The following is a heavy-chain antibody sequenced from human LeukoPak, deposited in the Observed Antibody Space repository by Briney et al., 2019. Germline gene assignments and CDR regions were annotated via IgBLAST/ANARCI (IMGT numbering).Heavy chain of an antibody. CDR3: ARNGFSDCSSTSCYDAGRYYYYGMDV. CDR1: GYTFTSYG. Sequence: ASVKVSCKASGYTFTSYGISWVRQAPGQGLEWTGRIRAYNGNTNYAQKLQGRDTMTTDTSTSTAYMELRSLRSDDTAVYYCARNGFSDCSSTSCYDAGRYYYYGMDVWGQGTTVTVSS. D-gene: IGHD2-2*01. CDR2: IRAYNGNT. V-gene: IGHV1-18*01. J-gene: IGHJ6*02.